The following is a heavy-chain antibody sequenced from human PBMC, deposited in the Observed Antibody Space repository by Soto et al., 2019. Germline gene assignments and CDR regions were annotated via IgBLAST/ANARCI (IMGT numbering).Heavy chain of an antibody. J-gene: IGHJ5*02. CDR2: IYYSGN. D-gene: IGHD3-10*01. V-gene: IGHV4-30-4*01. Sequence: SETLSLTCTVSGASISSDDYYWSWIRQPPGKGLEWIGYIYYSGNYYNPSLKSRVTISLDTSNNQFSLKLSSVTAADTAVYYCARNDCRRTSCYNDFFDPWGQGTLVTVSS. CDR1: GASISSDDYY. CDR3: ARNDCRRTSCYNDFFDP.